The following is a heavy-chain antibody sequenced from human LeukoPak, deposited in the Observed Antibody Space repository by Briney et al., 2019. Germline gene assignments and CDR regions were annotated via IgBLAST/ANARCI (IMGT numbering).Heavy chain of an antibody. CDR3: ARMVRGLYIDY. CDR2: ISGSGGYT. CDR1: GFXFSSYA. J-gene: IGHJ4*02. V-gene: IGHV3-23*01. Sequence: GGSLRLSCVVSGFXFSSYAMSWVRQAPGKGLEWVSGISGSGGYTYYADSVKGRFTFSRDNPKNTLYLEMSSLRAEDTAVYYCARMVRGLYIDYWGQGTLVTVSS. D-gene: IGHD3-10*01.